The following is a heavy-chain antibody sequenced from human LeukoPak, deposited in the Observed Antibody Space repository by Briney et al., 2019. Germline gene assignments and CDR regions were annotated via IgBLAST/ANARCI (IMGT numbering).Heavy chain of an antibody. D-gene: IGHD4-17*01. J-gene: IGHJ5*02. Sequence: SVKVSCKASGGTFISYAISWVRQAPGQGLEWMGGIIPIFGTANYAQKFQGRVTITADESTSTAYMELSSLRSEDTAVYYCARADYGDDNWFDPWGQGTLVTVSA. CDR2: IIPIFGTA. V-gene: IGHV1-69*13. CDR1: GGTFISYA. CDR3: ARADYGDDNWFDP.